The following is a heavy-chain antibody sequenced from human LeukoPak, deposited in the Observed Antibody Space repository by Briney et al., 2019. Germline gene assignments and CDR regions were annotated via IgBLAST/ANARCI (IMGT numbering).Heavy chain of an antibody. J-gene: IGHJ4*02. CDR1: GFTFSTYG. CDR2: ISYDESNK. CDR3: AKDLQYLFYDSSGYYQAPDY. Sequence: GGSLRLSCTASGFTFSTYGMHWVRQAPGKGLEWVAIISYDESNKYYADSVKGRFTISRDNSKNTLYLQMNSLRAEDTAVYYCAKDLQYLFYDSSGYYQAPDYWGQGTLVTVSS. D-gene: IGHD3-22*01. V-gene: IGHV3-30*18.